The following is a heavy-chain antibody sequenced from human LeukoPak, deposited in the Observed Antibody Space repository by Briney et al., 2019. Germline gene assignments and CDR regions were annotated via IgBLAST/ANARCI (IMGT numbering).Heavy chain of an antibody. CDR1: GYTFTGYY. CDR2: INPNSGGT. D-gene: IGHD3-9*01. Sequence: ASVKVSCKASGYTFTGYYMHWVRQAPGQGLEWMGWINPNSGGTNYAQKFQGRVTMTRDTSISTAYMELSRLRSDDTAVYYCARTNAAYYDIWTTGGPDYWGQGTLVTVSS. CDR3: ARTNAAYYDIWTTGGPDY. V-gene: IGHV1-2*02. J-gene: IGHJ4*02.